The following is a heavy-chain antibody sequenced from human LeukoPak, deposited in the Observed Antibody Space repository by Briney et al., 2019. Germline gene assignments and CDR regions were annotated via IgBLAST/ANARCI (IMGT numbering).Heavy chain of an antibody. CDR3: ARDKGGSSEY. D-gene: IGHD6-25*01. CDR2: INPNSGGT. CDR1: GFTFTDYY. Sequence: ASVKVSCKASGFTFTDYYLHWVRQAPGQGLEWMGWINPNSGGTNYAQKFQGRVTMTRDTSISTAYVELTRLRSDDTAVYFCARDKGGSSEYWGQGTLVTVSS. V-gene: IGHV1-2*02. J-gene: IGHJ4*02.